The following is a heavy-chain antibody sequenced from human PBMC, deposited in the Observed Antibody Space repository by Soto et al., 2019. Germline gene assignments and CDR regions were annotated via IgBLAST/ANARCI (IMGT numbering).Heavy chain of an antibody. CDR3: ARDLRTDYYYYGMDV. Sequence: ASVKVSCKASGGTFSSYAISWVRQAPGQGLEWMGGIIPIFGTANYAQKFQGRVTITADKSTSTAYMELSSLRSEDTAVYYCARDLRTDYYYYGMDVWGKGTTVTVSS. CDR1: GGTFSSYA. V-gene: IGHV1-69*06. D-gene: IGHD1-1*01. J-gene: IGHJ6*04. CDR2: IIPIFGTA.